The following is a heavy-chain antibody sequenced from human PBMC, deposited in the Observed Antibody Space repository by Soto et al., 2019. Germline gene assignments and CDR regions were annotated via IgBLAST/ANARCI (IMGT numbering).Heavy chain of an antibody. CDR2: IYYSGST. J-gene: IGHJ4*02. D-gene: IGHD1-1*01. V-gene: IGHV4-39*01. CDR1: GGSISSSSYY. CDR3: ATQLPHFDY. Sequence: SETLSLTCTVSGGSISSSSYYWGWIRQPPGKGLEWIGSIYYSGSTYYNPSLKSRVTISVDTSKNQFSLKLSSVTAADTAVYYCATQLPHFDYWGQGTLVTVSS.